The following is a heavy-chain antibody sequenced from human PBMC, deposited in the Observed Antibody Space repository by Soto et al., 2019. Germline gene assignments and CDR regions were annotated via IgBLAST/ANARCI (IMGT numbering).Heavy chain of an antibody. V-gene: IGHV1-3*01. J-gene: IGHJ5*02. D-gene: IGHD2-2*02. CDR3: ARARGVVPAAISYWSDP. Sequence: ASVKVSCKASGYTFTSYAMHWVRQAPGQRLEWMGWINAGNGNTKYSQKFQGRVTITRDTSASTAYMELSSLRSEDTAVYYCARARGVVPAAISYWSDPWGQGTLVTVSS. CDR1: GYTFTSYA. CDR2: INAGNGNT.